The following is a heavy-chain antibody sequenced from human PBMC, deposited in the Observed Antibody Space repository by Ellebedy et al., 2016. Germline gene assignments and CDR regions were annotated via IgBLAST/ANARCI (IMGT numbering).Heavy chain of an antibody. CDR3: ARVGSTWYPYYFDY. J-gene: IGHJ4*02. CDR2: INSDGITT. CDR1: GFTFSNYW. D-gene: IGHD6-13*01. Sequence: GESLKISCAASGFTFSNYWMHWVRQAPGKGLVWVSRINSDGITTTYADSVKGRFTISRDNAKNILYLQMNSLRAEDTAVYYCARVGSTWYPYYFDYWGQGILVTVSS. V-gene: IGHV3-74*01.